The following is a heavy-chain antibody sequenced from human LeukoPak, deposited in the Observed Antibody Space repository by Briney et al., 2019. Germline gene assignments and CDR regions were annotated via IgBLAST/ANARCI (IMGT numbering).Heavy chain of an antibody. CDR2: ISSSGSTI. D-gene: IGHD6-6*01. J-gene: IGHJ6*03. Sequence: KAGGSLRLSCAVSGIALSNYGMSWVRQAPGKGLEWVSYISSSGSTIYYADSVKGRSTISRDNAKNSLYLQMNSLRAEDTAVYYCARFARLAARLYYYYYMDVWGKGTTVTVSS. CDR1: GIALSNYG. CDR3: ARFARLAARLYYYYYMDV. V-gene: IGHV3-11*01.